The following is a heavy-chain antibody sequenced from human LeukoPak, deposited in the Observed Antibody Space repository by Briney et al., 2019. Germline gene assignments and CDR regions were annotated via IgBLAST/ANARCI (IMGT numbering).Heavy chain of an antibody. V-gene: IGHV3-21*01. CDR3: ATDRATQYFDY. CDR1: GFTFSSYS. J-gene: IGHJ4*02. D-gene: IGHD2-15*01. CDR2: ISSSSSYI. Sequence: GGSLRLSCAASGFTFSSYSMNWVRQAPGKGLEWVSSISSSSSYIYYADSVKGRFTISRDNAKNSLYLQMNSLRVEDTAVYYCATDRATQYFDYWGQGTLVSVPS.